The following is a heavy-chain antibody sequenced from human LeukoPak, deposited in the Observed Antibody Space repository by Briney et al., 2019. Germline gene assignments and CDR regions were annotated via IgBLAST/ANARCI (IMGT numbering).Heavy chain of an antibody. D-gene: IGHD3-3*01. CDR2: INNDGSGT. CDR3: AKAELGVDTFFDY. J-gene: IGHJ4*02. V-gene: IGHV3-74*01. Sequence: PGGSLRPSCAASGFTFSSYWMHWVRQAPGKGPVWVSRINNDGSGTTYADSVKGRLTISRDNSKRTLFLQMNSLRAEDTAFYYCAKAELGVDTFFDYWGQGTLVTVSS. CDR1: GFTFSSYW.